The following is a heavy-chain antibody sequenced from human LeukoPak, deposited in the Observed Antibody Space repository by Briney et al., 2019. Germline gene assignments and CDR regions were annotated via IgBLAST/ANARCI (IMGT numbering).Heavy chain of an antibody. CDR1: GGSISSYY. V-gene: IGHV4-59*01. CDR2: IYYSGST. J-gene: IGHJ4*02. CDR3: AHSITMVRGVIN. Sequence: PSETLSLTCTVSGGSISSYYWSWIRQPPGKGLEWIAYIYYSGSTNYNPSLESRVTISVDTSKNQFSLKLSSVTAADTAVYYCAHSITMVRGVINWGQGTLVTVSS. D-gene: IGHD3-10*01.